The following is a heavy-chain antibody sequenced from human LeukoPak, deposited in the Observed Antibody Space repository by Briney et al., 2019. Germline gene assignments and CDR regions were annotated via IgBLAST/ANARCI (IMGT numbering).Heavy chain of an antibody. V-gene: IGHV3-9*01. CDR3: VKDSGWFHFDS. CDR1: GLTFDDDV. Sequence: GRSLRLSCAASGLTFDDDVIHWVRQTPGKGLEWISGIFWSSGRVVYAESVKGRFTISRDNAKSSLHLQMNGLRAEDTAMYYCVKDSGWFHFDSWGQGTLVTVS. J-gene: IGHJ4*02. CDR2: IFWSSGRV. D-gene: IGHD6-19*01.